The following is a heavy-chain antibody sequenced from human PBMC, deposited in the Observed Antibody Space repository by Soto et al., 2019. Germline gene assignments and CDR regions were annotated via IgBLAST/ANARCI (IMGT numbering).Heavy chain of an antibody. CDR2: ISSSSSTI. D-gene: IGHD1-1*01. Sequence: GGSLRLSCAASGFTFSSYSMNWVRQAPGKGLEWVSYISSSSSTIYYADSVKGRFTISRDNGKNSLYLQLNSLRAEDTAVYYCARDHTTPGLYFDYWGQGNLVTVSS. CDR1: GFTFSSYS. J-gene: IGHJ4*02. CDR3: ARDHTTPGLYFDY. V-gene: IGHV3-48*04.